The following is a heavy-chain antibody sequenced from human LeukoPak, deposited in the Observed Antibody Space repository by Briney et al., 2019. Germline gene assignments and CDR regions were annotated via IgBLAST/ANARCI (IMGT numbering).Heavy chain of an antibody. CDR2: INPSGGST. CDR1: GYTFTSYY. V-gene: IGHV1-46*03. CDR3: ARTYCSSTSCHADLYY. D-gene: IGHD2-2*01. Sequence: ASVKVSCKXSGYTFTSYYMHWVRQAPGQGLEWMGIINPSGGSTSYSQKFQGRVTMTRDTSTSTVYMELSSLRSEDAAVYYCARTYCSSTSCHADLYYWGQGTLVTVSS. J-gene: IGHJ4*02.